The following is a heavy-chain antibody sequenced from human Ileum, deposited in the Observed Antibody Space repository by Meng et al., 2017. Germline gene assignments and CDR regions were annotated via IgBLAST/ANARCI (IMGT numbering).Heavy chain of an antibody. CDR3: ARDRGAIPAMYYYYGMDV. D-gene: IGHD2-21*01. CDR2: IKQDGSEK. J-gene: IGHJ6*02. CDR1: GFTFSSYW. V-gene: IGHV3-7*01. Sequence: GESLKISCAASGFTFSSYWMSWVRQAPGKGLEWVANIKQDGSEKYYVDSVKGRFTISRDNAKNSLYLQMNSLRAADTAVYYCARDRGAIPAMYYYYGMDVWGQGTPVTVSS.